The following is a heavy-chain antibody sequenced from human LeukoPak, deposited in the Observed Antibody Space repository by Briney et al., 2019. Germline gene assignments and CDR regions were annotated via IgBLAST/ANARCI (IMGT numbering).Heavy chain of an antibody. CDR1: GGSISSYY. CDR2: IYYSGST. D-gene: IGHD6-13*01. J-gene: IGHJ4*02. Sequence: SETLSLTCTVSGGSISSYYWSWIRQPPGKGLEWIGYIYYSGSTNYNPSLKSRVTISVDTSKNQFSLKLSSVTAADTAVYYCARHRGQQLAFFDYWGQGTLVTVSS. CDR3: ARHRGQQLAFFDY. V-gene: IGHV4-59*08.